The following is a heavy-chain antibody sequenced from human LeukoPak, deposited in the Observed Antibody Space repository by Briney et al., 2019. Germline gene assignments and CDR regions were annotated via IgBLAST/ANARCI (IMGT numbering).Heavy chain of an antibody. CDR3: ARLVVGDFYFDY. J-gene: IGHJ4*02. CDR2: IYYSGST. Sequence: SETLSLTCTVSGGSISSSSYYWGWLRQPPGKGLEWIGSIYYSGSTYYNPSLKSRVTISVDTSKNQFSLKLSSVTAADTAVYYCARLVVGDFYFDYWGQGTLVTVSS. CDR1: GGSISSSSYY. D-gene: IGHD2-21*01. V-gene: IGHV4-39*07.